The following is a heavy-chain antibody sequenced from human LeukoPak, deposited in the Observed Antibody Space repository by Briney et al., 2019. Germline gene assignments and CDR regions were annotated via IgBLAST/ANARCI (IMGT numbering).Heavy chain of an antibody. CDR3: AREIVVVPAAHHVGFDY. D-gene: IGHD2-2*01. V-gene: IGHV1-46*01. J-gene: IGHJ4*02. CDR2: INPSGGST. Sequence: EASVKVSCKASGYSLTTYYMHWVRQAPGQGLEWMAIINPSGGSTSYAQKFQGRVTMTRDTSTSTVYMKLSSLRSEDTAVYYCAREIVVVPAAHHVGFDYWGQGTLVTVSS. CDR1: GYSLTTYY.